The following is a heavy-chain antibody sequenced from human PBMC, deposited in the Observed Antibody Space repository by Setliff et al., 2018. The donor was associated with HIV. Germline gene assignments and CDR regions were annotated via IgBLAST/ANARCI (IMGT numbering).Heavy chain of an antibody. D-gene: IGHD3-16*02. CDR1: GGSFSGFY. CDR2: INHSGST. Sequence: SETLSLTCAVYGGSFSGFYWNWIRQAPGKGLEWIGEINHSGSTNYNPSLKSRVTISVDTSKSQFSLKLSSVTAADTALYYCARGSDYIWGNYRFPFDYWGQGTLVTV. V-gene: IGHV4-34*01. J-gene: IGHJ4*02. CDR3: ARGSDYIWGNYRFPFDY.